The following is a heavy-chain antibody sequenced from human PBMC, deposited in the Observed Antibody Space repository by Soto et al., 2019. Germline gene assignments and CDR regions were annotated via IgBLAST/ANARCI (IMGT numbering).Heavy chain of an antibody. CDR2: ISYDGSNK. D-gene: IGHD3-3*01. J-gene: IGHJ6*02. CDR1: GFTFSSYG. Sequence: QVQLVESGGGVVQPGRSLRLSCAASGFTFSSYGMHWVRQAPGKGLEWVAVISYDGSNKYYADSVKGRFTISRDNSKNTLYLQMNSLRAEDTAVYYCAKDPENYDFWSGYYTNYYCGMDVWGQGTTVTVSS. V-gene: IGHV3-30*18. CDR3: AKDPENYDFWSGYYTNYYCGMDV.